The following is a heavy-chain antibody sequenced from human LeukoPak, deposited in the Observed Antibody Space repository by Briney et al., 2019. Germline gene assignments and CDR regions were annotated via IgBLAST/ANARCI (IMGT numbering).Heavy chain of an antibody. V-gene: IGHV5-51*01. CDR1: GYSFTNYW. Sequence: GESLQISCRASGYSFTNYWIGWVRQMSAKGLEWLGFIFPSDSDTRYSPSFQGQVSISADKSISTAYLQWSSLKASDTAMYYCARHERYSSGHAPASIDYWGQGTLVTVSS. CDR2: IFPSDSDT. J-gene: IGHJ4*02. CDR3: ARHERYSSGHAPASIDY. D-gene: IGHD6-19*01.